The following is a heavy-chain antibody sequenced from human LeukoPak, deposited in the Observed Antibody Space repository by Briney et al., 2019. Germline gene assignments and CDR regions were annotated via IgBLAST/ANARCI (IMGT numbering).Heavy chain of an antibody. CDR3: ARVIFRGATEGYYYYYGLDV. V-gene: IGHV3-21*01. CDR1: GFSFSSYS. J-gene: IGHJ6*02. CDR2: ISGGSSYI. D-gene: IGHD3-10*01. Sequence: GGSLRLSCAGTGFSFSSYSMSWVRQAPGKGLEWVSSISGGSSYIYYVDSVKGRFTLSRDNAKNSLYLQMNSLRAEDTAVYYCARVIFRGATEGYYYYYGLDVWGQGTTVTVSS.